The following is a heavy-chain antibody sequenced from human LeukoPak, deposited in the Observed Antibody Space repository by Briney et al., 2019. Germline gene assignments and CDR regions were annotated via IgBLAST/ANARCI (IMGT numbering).Heavy chain of an antibody. CDR1: GFAFSRHG. CDR3: ASGYCSSTSCHRNGFDI. D-gene: IGHD2-2*01. Sequence: GGSLRLSCAASGFAFSRHGIHWVRQAPGKGLEWVAFIPYDGSNKFYADSVKGRFTISRDNSKNTLYLQMNSLRAEDTAVYYCASGYCSSTSCHRNGFDIWGQGTMVTVSS. CDR2: IPYDGSNK. V-gene: IGHV3-30*02. J-gene: IGHJ3*02.